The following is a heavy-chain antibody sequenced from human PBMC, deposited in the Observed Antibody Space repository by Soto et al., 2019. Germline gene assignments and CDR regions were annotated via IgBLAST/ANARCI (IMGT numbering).Heavy chain of an antibody. CDR2: INPNSGST. Sequence: VKVSCKTSGYTFTSYDINWVRQATGQGLEWMGWINPNSGSTNYAQKFQGWVTMTRDTSISTAYMELSRLRSDDTAVYYCAREIFPYGMDVWGQGTTVTVSS. V-gene: IGHV1-2*04. D-gene: IGHD2-15*01. CDR3: AREIFPYGMDV. CDR1: GYTFTSYD. J-gene: IGHJ6*02.